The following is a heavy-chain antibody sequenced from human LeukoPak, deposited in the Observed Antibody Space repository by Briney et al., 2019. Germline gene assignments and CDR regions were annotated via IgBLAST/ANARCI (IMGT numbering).Heavy chain of an antibody. CDR1: GFSITTND. CDR3: AKRSPPY. CDR2: IYISGIT. Sequence: PGGSLRLSCTASGFSITTNDMNWVRQAPGKGPEWVALIYISGITKYADSVRGRFTISRDNSKSTLYLQMNSLRAEDTAVYYCAKRSPPYWGQGTLVTVSS. V-gene: IGHV3-66*04. J-gene: IGHJ4*02. D-gene: IGHD3-10*01.